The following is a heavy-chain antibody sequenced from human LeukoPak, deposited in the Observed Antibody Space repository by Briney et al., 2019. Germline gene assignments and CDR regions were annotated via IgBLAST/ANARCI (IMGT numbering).Heavy chain of an antibody. CDR1: DDSFSSHY. V-gene: IGHV4-59*11. Sequence: SETLSLTCAVSDDSFSSHYWTWIRQPPGKGLEWIGYISYIGRTNYNPSLKSRVTISIDTSKNQFSLKLTSVTAADTAVYYCPRDLVTVTKGFDIWGQGTMVSVSS. D-gene: IGHD4-17*01. J-gene: IGHJ3*02. CDR2: ISYIGRT. CDR3: PRDLVTVTKGFDI.